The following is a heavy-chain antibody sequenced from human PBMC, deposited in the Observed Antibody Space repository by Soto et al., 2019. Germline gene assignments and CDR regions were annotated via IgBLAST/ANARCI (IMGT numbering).Heavy chain of an antibody. CDR2: IYYSGST. D-gene: IGHD4-17*01. CDR3: ARDLHDYGDYDDLNYYYYGMDV. J-gene: IGHJ6*02. Sequence: ETLSLTCTVSGGSLSSYYWSWIRQPPGKGLEWIGYIYYSGSTNYNPSLKSRVTISVDTSKNQFSLKLSSVTAADTAVYYCARDLHDYGDYDDLNYYYYGMDVWGQGTMVTVSS. V-gene: IGHV4-59*01. CDR1: GGSLSSYY.